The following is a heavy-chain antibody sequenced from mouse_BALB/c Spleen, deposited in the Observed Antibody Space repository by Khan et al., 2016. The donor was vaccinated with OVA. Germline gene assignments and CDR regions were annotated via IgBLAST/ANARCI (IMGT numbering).Heavy chain of an antibody. J-gene: IGHJ2*01. CDR1: GYSFTGYN. V-gene: IGHV1-39*01. D-gene: IGHD2-1*01. Sequence: LQQSGPELEKPGASVKISCKASGYSFTGYNMNWVKQSNGKSLEWIGNIDPYFGDTSYNQRLKGNAKLTVDKSSSTAYMQLKSLTSEDSAVYYCVREGNYYFDYWGQGTTLTVSS. CDR3: VREGNYYFDY. CDR2: IDPYFGDT.